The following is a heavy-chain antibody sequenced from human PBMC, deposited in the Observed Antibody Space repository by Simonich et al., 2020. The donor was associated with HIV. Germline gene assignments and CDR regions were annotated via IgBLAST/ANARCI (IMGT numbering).Heavy chain of an antibody. CDR2: INHRGIT. J-gene: IGHJ6*02. CDR3: ARARRELQLISSYLVNGMDV. D-gene: IGHD2-2*01. V-gene: IGHV4-34*01. CDR1: GGSFSGYS. Sequence: QVQLQQWGAGVLKTSETLYITCAVYGGSFSGYSWSWIRQPPGKGVEGIGEINHRGITNHNPSLKGRVNISVDTSKNQFSLKLSSVTAADTAVYYCARARRELQLISSYLVNGMDVWGQGTTVTVSS.